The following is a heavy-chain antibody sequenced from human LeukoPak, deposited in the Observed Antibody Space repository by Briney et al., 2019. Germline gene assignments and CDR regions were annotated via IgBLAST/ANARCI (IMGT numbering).Heavy chain of an antibody. J-gene: IGHJ6*03. CDR3: ARSYDFWSAYMDV. CDR2: ISSDGGST. D-gene: IGHD3-3*01. CDR1: GFTFTTYA. Sequence: PGGSLRLSCAASGFTFTTYAMHWVRQAPGKGLEYVSGISSDGGSTFYANSVNGRFTISRDNSKTTLYLQVGSLRIEDMAVYYCARSYDFWSAYMDVWGKGTTATVSS. V-gene: IGHV3-64*01.